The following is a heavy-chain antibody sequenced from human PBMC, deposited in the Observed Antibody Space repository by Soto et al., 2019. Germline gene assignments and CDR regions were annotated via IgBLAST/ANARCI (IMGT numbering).Heavy chain of an antibody. D-gene: IGHD3-10*01. J-gene: IGHJ4*02. V-gene: IGHV3-15*01. Sequence: DVQLVESGGGLVKPGGSLRLSCAGSGFIFRNAWMTWVRQAPGKGLEWLGRIKTKTDGGTTDYAAPVKGRFTISRDDSKNTLYLQINSLKTEDTALYYCTTDRGVMSPFDYWGQGTLVTVSS. CDR2: IKTKTDGGTT. CDR1: GFIFRNAW. CDR3: TTDRGVMSPFDY.